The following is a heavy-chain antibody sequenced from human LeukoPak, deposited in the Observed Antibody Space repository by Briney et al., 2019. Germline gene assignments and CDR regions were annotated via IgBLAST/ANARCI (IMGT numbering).Heavy chain of an antibody. CDR2: INHSGST. V-gene: IGHV4-34*01. J-gene: IGHJ4*02. CDR3: ARRSIVGALLLARFDY. CDR1: GGSFSGYY. Sequence: SETLSLTCAVYGGSFSGYYWSWIRQPPGKELEWIGEINHSGSTNYNPSLKSRVTISVDTSKNQFSLKLSSVTAADTAVYYCARRSIVGALLLARFDYWGQGTLVTVSS. D-gene: IGHD1-26*01.